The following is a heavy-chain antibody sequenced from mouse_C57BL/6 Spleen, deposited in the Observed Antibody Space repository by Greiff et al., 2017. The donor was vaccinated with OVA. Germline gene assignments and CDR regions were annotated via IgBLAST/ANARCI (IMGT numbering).Heavy chain of an antibody. CDR3: TRENGNYGGYFDY. CDR1: GFTFSSYA. CDR2: ISSGGDYI. V-gene: IGHV5-9-1*02. D-gene: IGHD2-1*01. Sequence: EVKLVESGEGLVKPGGSLKLSCAASGFTFSSYAMSWVRQTPEKRLEWVAYISSGGDYIYYADTVKGRFTISRDNARNTLYLQMSSLKSEDTAMYYCTRENGNYGGYFDYWGQGTTLTVSS. J-gene: IGHJ2*01.